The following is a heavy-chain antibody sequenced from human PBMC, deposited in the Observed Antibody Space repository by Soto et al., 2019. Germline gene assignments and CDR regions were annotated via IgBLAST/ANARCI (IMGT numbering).Heavy chain of an antibody. Sequence: QVTLKESGPVLVKPTETLTLTCTVSGFSLSNARMGVSWIRQPPGKALEWLAHIFSNDEKSYSTSLKSRLTISTDTSKSQVVLTMTNMDPVDTATYYCARSQKTVLWFGELLDYYYYGMDVWGQGTTVTVSS. V-gene: IGHV2-26*01. CDR1: GFSLSNARMG. CDR3: ARSQKTVLWFGELLDYYYYGMDV. CDR2: IFSNDEK. J-gene: IGHJ6*02. D-gene: IGHD3-10*01.